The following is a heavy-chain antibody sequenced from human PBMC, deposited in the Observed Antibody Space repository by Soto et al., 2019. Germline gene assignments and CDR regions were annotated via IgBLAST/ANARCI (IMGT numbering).Heavy chain of an antibody. CDR3: ARSPVRAGSYIYFDY. D-gene: IGHD3-10*01. V-gene: IGHV5-51*01. CDR1: GYSFNSFW. Sequence: GESLKISCKGSGYSFNSFWIGWVRQMPGKGLEWMGIIYPGDPDTRYSPSFQGQVTISADKSISTAYLQWSSLKASDTAMYFCARSPVRAGSYIYFDYWGQGTLVTVSS. CDR2: IYPGDPDT. J-gene: IGHJ4*02.